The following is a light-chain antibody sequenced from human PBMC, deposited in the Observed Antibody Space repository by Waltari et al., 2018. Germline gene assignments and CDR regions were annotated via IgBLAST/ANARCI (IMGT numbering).Light chain of an antibody. CDR2: DTT. V-gene: IGLV7-46*01. CDR1: TGAVTNGHP. J-gene: IGLJ3*02. CDR3: FLSYNGARL. Sequence: QAVVTQEPSLTVSPGGTVTLPCGPSTGAVTNGHPPYWFQQKPGQAPRPLIYDTTDRHSWTPARFSGSLLGGKAALTLSGAQPEDEADYYCFLSYNGARLFGGGTKLTVL.